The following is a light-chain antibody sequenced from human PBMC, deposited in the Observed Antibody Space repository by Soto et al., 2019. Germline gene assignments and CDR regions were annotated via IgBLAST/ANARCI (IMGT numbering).Light chain of an antibody. CDR3: QQSYSTLRT. V-gene: IGKV1-39*01. CDR2: AAS. J-gene: IGKJ1*01. CDR1: QSIGRN. Sequence: DIHMTQSPASLSATLGDRVTISFRASQSIGRNLNWYQQKPGKAPKLLIYAASSLQSGVPSRFGGSGSGTDFTLTISSLQPEDFATYYCQQSYSTLRTFGQGTKVDIK.